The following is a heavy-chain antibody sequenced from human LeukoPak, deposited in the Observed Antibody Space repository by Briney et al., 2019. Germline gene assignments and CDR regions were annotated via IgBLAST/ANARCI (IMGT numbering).Heavy chain of an antibody. Sequence: GGSLRLSCAASGFTFSSYGMSWVRQAPGKGLEWVSAISTGGGSTYYADSVKGRFTISRDKSNNTLYLQMNSLRVEHTAVYYSANGYRYCSNTRCDFDYWGQGTLVTVSS. D-gene: IGHD2-2*01. CDR1: GFTFSSYG. J-gene: IGHJ4*02. CDR2: ISTGGGST. CDR3: ANGYRYCSNTRCDFDY. V-gene: IGHV3-23*01.